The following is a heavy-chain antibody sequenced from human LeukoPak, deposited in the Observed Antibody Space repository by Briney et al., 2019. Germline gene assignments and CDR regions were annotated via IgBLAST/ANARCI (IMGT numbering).Heavy chain of an antibody. V-gene: IGHV3-30*01. D-gene: IGHD2-2*02. J-gene: IGHJ5*02. CDR2: ISYDGSNK. CDR3: ASTSCYNCWFDP. Sequence: GRSLRLSCAASGFTFSSYAMHWVRQASGKGLEWVAVISYDGSNKYYADSVKGRFTISRDNSKNTLYLQMNSLRAEDTAVYYCASTSCYNCWFDPWGQGTLVTVSS. CDR1: GFTFSSYA.